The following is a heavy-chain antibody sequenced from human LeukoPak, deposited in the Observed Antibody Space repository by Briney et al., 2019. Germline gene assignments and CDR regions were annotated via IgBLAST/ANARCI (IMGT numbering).Heavy chain of an antibody. CDR3: ARALGYCSSTSCYPLEYFQH. Sequence: GGSLRLSCAASGFTFSSYWMSWVRQAPGEGLEWVANIKQDGSEKYYVDSVKGRFTISRDNAKNSLYLQMNSLRAEDTAVYYCARALGYCSSTSCYPLEYFQHWGQGTLFTVSS. V-gene: IGHV3-7*04. J-gene: IGHJ1*01. D-gene: IGHD2-2*01. CDR1: GFTFSSYW. CDR2: IKQDGSEK.